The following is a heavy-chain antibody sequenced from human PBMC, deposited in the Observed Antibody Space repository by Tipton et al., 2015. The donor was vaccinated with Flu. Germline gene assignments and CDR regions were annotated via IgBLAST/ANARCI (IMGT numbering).Heavy chain of an antibody. V-gene: IGHV4-38-2*01. CDR3: ARGSSTVTTGSWFDP. D-gene: IGHD4-17*01. CDR1: GYSISSGYY. J-gene: IGHJ5*02. Sequence: TLSLTCAVSGYSISSGYYWGWIRQPPGKGLEWIGSIYHSGSTYYNPSLKSRVTISVDTSKNQFSLKLSSVTAADTAVYYCARGSSTVTTGSWFDPWGQGTLVTVSS. CDR2: IYHSGST.